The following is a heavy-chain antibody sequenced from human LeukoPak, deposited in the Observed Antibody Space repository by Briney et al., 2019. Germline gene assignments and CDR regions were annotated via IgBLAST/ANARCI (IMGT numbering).Heavy chain of an antibody. CDR1: GYSISSGYY. Sequence: SETLSLTCAVSGYSISSGYYWGWIRQPPGKGLEWIGSIYHSGSTYYNPSLKSRVTISVDTSKNQFSLKLSSVTAADTAVYYCAKELGHNWGYFDYWGQGILVTVSS. J-gene: IGHJ4*02. D-gene: IGHD1-1*01. CDR2: IYHSGST. V-gene: IGHV4-38-2*02. CDR3: AKELGHNWGYFDY.